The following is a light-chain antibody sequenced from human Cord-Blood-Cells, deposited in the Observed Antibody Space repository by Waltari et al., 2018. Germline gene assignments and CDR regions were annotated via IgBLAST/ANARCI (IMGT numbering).Light chain of an antibody. Sequence: EIVMTSSPATLSVAPGERATLVCSASQSVSSNLAWYQQKPGQAPRLLIYGASTRATGIPARFSGSGSGTEFTLTISSLQSEEFAVYYCQQYNNWPRTFGQGTKVEIK. CDR1: QSVSSN. CDR2: GAS. CDR3: QQYNNWPRT. V-gene: IGKV3-15*01. J-gene: IGKJ1*01.